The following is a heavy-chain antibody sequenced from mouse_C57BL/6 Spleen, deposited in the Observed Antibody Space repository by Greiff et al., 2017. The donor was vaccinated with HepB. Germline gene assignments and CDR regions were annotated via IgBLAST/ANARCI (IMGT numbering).Heavy chain of an antibody. V-gene: IGHV5-16*01. J-gene: IGHJ2*01. Sequence: EVHLVESEGGLVQPGSSMKLSCTASGFTFSDYYMAWVRQVPEKGLEWVANINYDGSSTYYLDSLKSRFIISRDNAKNILYLQMSSLKSEDTATYYCAREGVSGSYYFDYWGQGTTLTVSS. CDR2: INYDGSST. D-gene: IGHD3-1*01. CDR3: AREGVSGSYYFDY. CDR1: GFTFSDYY.